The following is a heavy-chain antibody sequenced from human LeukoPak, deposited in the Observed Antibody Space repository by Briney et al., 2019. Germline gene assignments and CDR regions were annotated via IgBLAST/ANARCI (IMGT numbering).Heavy chain of an antibody. CDR3: ARDQNDRNAFDI. CDR2: INPSGGST. V-gene: IGHV1-46*01. D-gene: IGHD2/OR15-2a*01. CDR1: GYTFTSYG. Sequence: ASVKVSCKASGYTFTSYGISWVRQAPGQGLEWMGIINPSGGSTSYAQKFQGRVTMTRDMSTSTVYMELSSLRSEDTAVYYCARDQNDRNAFDIWGQGTMVTVSS. J-gene: IGHJ3*02.